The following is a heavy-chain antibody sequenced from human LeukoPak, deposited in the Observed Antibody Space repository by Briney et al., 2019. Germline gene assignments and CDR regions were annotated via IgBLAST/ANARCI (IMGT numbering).Heavy chain of an antibody. CDR2: ISSSGSTI. Sequence: GGSLRLSCAASGFTFSDYYMSWIRQAPGKGLEWVSYISSSGSTIFYADSVKGRFTISRDNAKNSLYLQMNSLGGEDTAVYYCARPYCASTSCPTFEYWGQGTLVTVSS. CDR3: ARPYCASTSCPTFEY. V-gene: IGHV3-11*04. J-gene: IGHJ4*02. CDR1: GFTFSDYY. D-gene: IGHD2-2*01.